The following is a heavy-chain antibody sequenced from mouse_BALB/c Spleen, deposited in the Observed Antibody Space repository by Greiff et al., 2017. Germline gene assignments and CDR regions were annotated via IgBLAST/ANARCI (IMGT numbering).Heavy chain of an antibody. CDR2: ISSGSSTI. J-gene: IGHJ2*01. Sequence: EVQRVESGGGLVQPGGSRKLSCAASGFTFSSFGMHWVRQAPEKGLEWVAYISSGSSTIYYADTVKGRFTISRDNPKNTLFLQMTSLRSEDTAMYYCARDRNYFDYWGQGTTLTVSS. CDR1: GFTFSSFG. V-gene: IGHV5-17*02. CDR3: ARDRNYFDY.